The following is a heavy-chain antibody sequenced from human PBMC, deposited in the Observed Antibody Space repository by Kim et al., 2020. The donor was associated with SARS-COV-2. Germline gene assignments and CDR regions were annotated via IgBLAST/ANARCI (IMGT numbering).Heavy chain of an antibody. CDR1: GFTFSSYA. CDR3: AKDTSMIRGVISHFDY. J-gene: IGHJ4*02. Sequence: GGSLRLSCVASGFTFSSYAMNWVRQAPGKGLEWVSGVTGDRTYHADSVKVRFTISRDNSKNTLYLQMNSLSAEDAAVYYCAKDTSMIRGVISHFDYWGQGTLVTVS. CDR2: VTGDRT. V-gene: IGHV3-23*01. D-gene: IGHD3-10*01.